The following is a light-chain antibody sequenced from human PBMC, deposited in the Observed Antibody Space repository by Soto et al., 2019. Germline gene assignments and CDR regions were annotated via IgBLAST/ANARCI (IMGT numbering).Light chain of an antibody. V-gene: IGKV1-39*01. Sequence: DIQMTQSPSSLSASVGDRITITCRASQSIGSHLHWYQQRPGRAPQLLIYGASSLQSGVPSRFRGSGSGTQFTLNISGLKPEDFATYYCQQSYSTLWTXGPGTKV. CDR1: QSIGSH. CDR2: GAS. CDR3: QQSYSTLWT. J-gene: IGKJ1*01.